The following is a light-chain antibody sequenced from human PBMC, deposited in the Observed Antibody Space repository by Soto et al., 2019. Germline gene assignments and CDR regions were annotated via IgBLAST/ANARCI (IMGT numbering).Light chain of an antibody. CDR2: GAS. CDR1: QNINNC. Sequence: DIQMTQSPASLSASVGDRVTITCRPSQNINNCLNWYQQKPGKAPTVLIYGASSLQSGVPLRFSGSGSGTDFTLTISSLQPEDFATYYCQESFSTLWGTCGQGTKVDIK. J-gene: IGKJ1*01. V-gene: IGKV1-39*01. CDR3: QESFSTLWGT.